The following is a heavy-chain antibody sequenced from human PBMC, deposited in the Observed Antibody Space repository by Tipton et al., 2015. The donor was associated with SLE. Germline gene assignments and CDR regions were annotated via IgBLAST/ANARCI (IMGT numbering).Heavy chain of an antibody. CDR1: GGSISSYY. CDR3: ARWVLGARWGFDP. J-gene: IGHJ5*02. Sequence: TLSLTCTVSGGSISSYYWSWIRQPAGKGLEWIGRVYTSGRTTYNPSLKSRVSMSIDTSKNHFSLQLSSVTAADTAVYYCARWVLGARWGFDPWGQGTLVTVSS. V-gene: IGHV4-4*07. CDR2: VYTSGRT. D-gene: IGHD3-16*01.